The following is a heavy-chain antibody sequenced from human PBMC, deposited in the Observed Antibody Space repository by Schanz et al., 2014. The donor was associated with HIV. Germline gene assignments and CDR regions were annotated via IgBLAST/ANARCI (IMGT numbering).Heavy chain of an antibody. CDR1: GFAFGSYW. CDR3: AKRGVAAEFDY. CDR2: ISFDGATT. J-gene: IGHJ4*02. Sequence: VQLMESGGDWVQPGGSLRLSCAGSGFAFGSYWMSWVRQAPGKGLEWVALISFDGATTSYVDSVKGRFTISRDNVKNTLSLQMSSLRIEDTAVYFCAKRGVAAEFDYWGQGTLVTVSS. D-gene: IGHD6-19*01. V-gene: IGHV3-30*18.